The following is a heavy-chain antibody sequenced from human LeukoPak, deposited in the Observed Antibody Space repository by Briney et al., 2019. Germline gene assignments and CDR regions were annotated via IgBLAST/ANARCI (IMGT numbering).Heavy chain of an antibody. D-gene: IGHD1-26*01. CDR2: IRYDGSNK. Sequence: GGSLRLSCAASGFTFSSYGMHWVRQAPGKGLEWVAFIRYDGSNKYYADSVKGRFTISRDNSKNTLYLQMNSLRAEDTAVYYCAKDRKRVGAKYYFDYWGQGTLVTVSS. J-gene: IGHJ4*02. CDR3: AKDRKRVGAKYYFDY. V-gene: IGHV3-30*02. CDR1: GFTFSSYG.